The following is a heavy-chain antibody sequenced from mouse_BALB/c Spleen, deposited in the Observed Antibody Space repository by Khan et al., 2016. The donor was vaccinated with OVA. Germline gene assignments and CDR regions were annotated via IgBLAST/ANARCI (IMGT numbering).Heavy chain of an antibody. Sequence: EVALVESGGGLVQPGGSRKLSCAASGFTFSSYGMHWVRQASERGLEWVAYISGDSNTIFYADTVKGRFTISRDNPRNTLFLQMTSLMSEDTAMYYCATSYFYGYYFDYWGPGTTLTVSS. CDR2: ISGDSNTI. CDR3: ATSYFYGYYFDY. CDR1: GFTFSSYG. J-gene: IGHJ2*01. D-gene: IGHD1-1*01. V-gene: IGHV5-17*02.